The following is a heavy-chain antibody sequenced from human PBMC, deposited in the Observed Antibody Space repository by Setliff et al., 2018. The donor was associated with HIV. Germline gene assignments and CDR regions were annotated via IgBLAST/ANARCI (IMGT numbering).Heavy chain of an antibody. Sequence: SETLSLTCTVYGGSFSGYYRIWIRQPPGKGLEWIGEINHSGSTNYNPSLKSRVTISVDTSKNQFSLQLSSVTAADTAVYYCARGRAAAVGRLWFDPWGQGTLVTVSS. CDR2: INHSGST. CDR1: GGSFSGYY. V-gene: IGHV4-34*01. J-gene: IGHJ5*02. CDR3: ARGRAAAVGRLWFDP. D-gene: IGHD6-13*01.